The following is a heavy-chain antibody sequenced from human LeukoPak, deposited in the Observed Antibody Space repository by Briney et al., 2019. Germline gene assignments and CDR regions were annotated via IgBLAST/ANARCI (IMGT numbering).Heavy chain of an antibody. CDR1: GGSISSSSYY. CDR2: IYHSGST. Sequence: SETLSLTCTVSGGSISSSSYYWGWIRQPPGKGLEWIGYIYHSGSTYYNPSLKSRVTISVDRSKNQFSLKLSSVTAADTAVYYCAGWAPYGDYVSWGQGTLVTVSS. J-gene: IGHJ4*02. CDR3: AGWAPYGDYVS. V-gene: IGHV4-30-2*01. D-gene: IGHD4-17*01.